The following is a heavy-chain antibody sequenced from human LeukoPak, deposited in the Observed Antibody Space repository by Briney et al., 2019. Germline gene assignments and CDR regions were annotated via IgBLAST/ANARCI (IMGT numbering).Heavy chain of an antibody. V-gene: IGHV1-69*05. Sequence: SVKVSCKASGGTFSSYAISWVRQAPGQGLEWMGGIIPIFGTANYAQKFQGRVTITTDESTSTAYMELSSLGSEDTAVYYCAREGGYYDSSGYFDYWGQGTLVTVSS. CDR3: AREGGYYDSSGYFDY. D-gene: IGHD3-22*01. J-gene: IGHJ4*02. CDR2: IIPIFGTA. CDR1: GGTFSSYA.